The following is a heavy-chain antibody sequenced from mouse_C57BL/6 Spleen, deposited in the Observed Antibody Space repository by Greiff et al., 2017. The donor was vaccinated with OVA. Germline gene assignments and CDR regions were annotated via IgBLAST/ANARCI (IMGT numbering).Heavy chain of an antibody. CDR1: GYTFTDYN. Sequence: EVQLQQSGPELVKPGASVKIPCKASGYTFTDYNMDWVKQSHGKSLEWIGDINPNNGGTIYNQKFKGKATLTVDKSSSTAYMELRSLTSEDTAVYYCARSGDGYSYYAMDYWGQGTSVTVSS. CDR3: ARSGDGYSYYAMDY. D-gene: IGHD2-3*01. CDR2: INPNNGGT. V-gene: IGHV1-18*01. J-gene: IGHJ4*01.